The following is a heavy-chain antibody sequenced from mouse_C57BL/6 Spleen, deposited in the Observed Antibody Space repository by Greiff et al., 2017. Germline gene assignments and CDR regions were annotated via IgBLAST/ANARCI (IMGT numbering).Heavy chain of an antibody. Sequence: QVQLQQPGAELVKPGASVKMSCKASGYTFTSYWITWVKQRPGQGLEWIGDIYPGSGSTNYNEMFNSKATLTVDTSTSTAYRQLSSLTAEDSAVYYCARGGGVRRAWFAYRGQGTLVTVSA. J-gene: IGHJ3*01. CDR1: GYTFTSYW. D-gene: IGHD2-14*01. CDR3: ARGGGVRRAWFAY. V-gene: IGHV1-55*01. CDR2: IYPGSGST.